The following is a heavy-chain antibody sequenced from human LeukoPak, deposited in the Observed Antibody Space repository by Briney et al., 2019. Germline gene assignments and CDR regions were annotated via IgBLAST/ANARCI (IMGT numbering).Heavy chain of an antibody. J-gene: IGHJ4*02. CDR1: GGSISSGGYS. CDR3: ARYGGSGTYFFDY. Sequence: SETLSLTCAVSGGSISSGGYSWSWIRQPPGKGLEWIGYIYDSGSTYYNPSLKSRVTISLDRSKNQFSLKLSSVTAADTAVYYCARYGGSGTYFFDYWGQGTLVTVSS. D-gene: IGHD3-10*01. CDR2: IYDSGST. V-gene: IGHV4-30-2*01.